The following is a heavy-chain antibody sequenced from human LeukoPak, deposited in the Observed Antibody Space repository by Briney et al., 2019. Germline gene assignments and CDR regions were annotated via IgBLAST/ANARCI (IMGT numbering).Heavy chain of an antibody. CDR3: ARGSTYYYDSSLRGGFQH. CDR2: ISSSNTYI. CDR1: GFTFSSYT. V-gene: IGHV3-21*01. J-gene: IGHJ1*01. D-gene: IGHD3-22*01. Sequence: GGSLRLSCAASGFTFSSYTMNWVRQALGKGLEWVSSISSSNTYIYYADSVKGRFTISRDNAKNSLYLQMNSLRAEDTAVYYCARGSTYYYDSSLRGGFQHWGQGTLVTVSS.